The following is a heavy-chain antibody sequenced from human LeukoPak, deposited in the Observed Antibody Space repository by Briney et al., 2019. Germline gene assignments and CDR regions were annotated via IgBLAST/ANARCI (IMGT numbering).Heavy chain of an antibody. D-gene: IGHD5-18*01. Sequence: GGSLRLSCAASGFSFSSYAMSWVRQAPGKGLEWASGISGSGGSTYYADSVKGRFTISRDDSKNTLYLQMNSLGAEGTAVYYCAKERGYSYGGLDFWGQGTLITVSS. CDR2: ISGSGGST. J-gene: IGHJ4*02. V-gene: IGHV3-23*01. CDR3: AKERGYSYGGLDF. CDR1: GFSFSSYA.